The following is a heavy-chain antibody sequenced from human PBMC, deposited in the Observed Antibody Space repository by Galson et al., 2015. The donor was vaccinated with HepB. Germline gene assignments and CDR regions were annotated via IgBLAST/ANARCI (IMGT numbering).Heavy chain of an antibody. V-gene: IGHV4-59*08. J-gene: IGHJ4*02. Sequence: ETLSLTCTVSGGSISSYYWSWIRQPPGKGLEWIGYIYYSGSTNYNPSLKSRVTISVDTSKNQFSLKLSSVTAADTAVYYCARHAGSYFDYWGQGTLVTVSP. CDR3: ARHAGSYFDY. D-gene: IGHD3-10*01. CDR2: IYYSGST. CDR1: GGSISSYY.